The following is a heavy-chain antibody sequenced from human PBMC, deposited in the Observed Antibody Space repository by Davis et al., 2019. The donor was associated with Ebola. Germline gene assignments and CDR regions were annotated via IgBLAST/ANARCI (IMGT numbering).Heavy chain of an antibody. CDR2: VIPMFGTS. CDR1: RGTFGSYA. V-gene: IGHV1-69*13. CDR3: ARTRIEAAIVYIYYGMDA. J-gene: IGHJ6*04. D-gene: IGHD5-12*01. Sequence: SVKVSCKASRGTFGSYAISWVRQAPGQGLEWMGGVIPMFGTSTYAQKFQDRVTITADESTNTAYMELSSLRSEDTGIYYCARTRIEAAIVYIYYGMDAWGEGTTVTVSS.